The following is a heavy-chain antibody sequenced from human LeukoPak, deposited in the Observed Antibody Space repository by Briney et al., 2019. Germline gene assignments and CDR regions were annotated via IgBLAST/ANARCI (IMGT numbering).Heavy chain of an antibody. CDR1: GFTFTSST. CDR2: IVVGSGNT. J-gene: IGHJ4*02. CDR3: AGTPWFGELTLDY. V-gene: IGHV1-58*02. Sequence: TSVKASCKASGFTFTSSTIQWVRQARAQRLEWMGWIVVGSGNTNYAQKFQERVIITRDMSTTTVYMELSSLRSEDTAVYYCAGTPWFGELTLDYWGQGTLVTVSS. D-gene: IGHD3-10*01.